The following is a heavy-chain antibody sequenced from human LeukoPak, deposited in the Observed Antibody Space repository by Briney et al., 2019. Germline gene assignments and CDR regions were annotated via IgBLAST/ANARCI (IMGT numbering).Heavy chain of an antibody. CDR3: AKETYRHLDLHY. Sequence: GGSLRLSCATSGFTFNNYAMSWVRQAPGKGLEWVSSISGSGGRTSTFYADSVKGRVIISRDTFKNTLYLQMNNLRAEDTAVYYCAKETYRHLDLHYWGQGTLVTVSS. J-gene: IGHJ4*02. D-gene: IGHD2-21*01. V-gene: IGHV3-23*01. CDR1: GFTFNNYA. CDR2: ISGSGGRTST.